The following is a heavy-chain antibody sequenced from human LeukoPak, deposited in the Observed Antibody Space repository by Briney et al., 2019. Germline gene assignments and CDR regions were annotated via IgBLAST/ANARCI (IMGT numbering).Heavy chain of an antibody. J-gene: IGHJ1*01. CDR1: GFIFSNYE. CDR3: ARSTYYSDSSPYPFHY. D-gene: IGHD3-22*01. Sequence: GGSLRLSCAASGFIFSNYEMNWVRQAPGKGLEWVSYISNSGSIVYYADSVKGRFTISRDNAKNSLYLQMNSLRAEDTAVYYCARSTYYSDSSPYPFHYWGQGSMVTVSS. V-gene: IGHV3-48*03. CDR2: ISNSGSIV.